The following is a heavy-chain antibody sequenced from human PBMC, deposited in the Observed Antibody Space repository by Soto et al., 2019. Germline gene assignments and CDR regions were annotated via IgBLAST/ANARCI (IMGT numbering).Heavy chain of an antibody. V-gene: IGHV4-59*12. D-gene: IGHD1-26*01. J-gene: IGHJ4*02. CDR1: GGSINNYY. Sequence: TSETLSLTCTVSGGSINNYYWSWIRQPPGKGLEWIGYIHYSGSTKYNAALKSRVTMSVDMSKDQLSLRLTSVTASDTAVYYCVGYSRASTYFEYWGQGALVTVSS. CDR3: VGYSRASTYFEY. CDR2: IHYSGST.